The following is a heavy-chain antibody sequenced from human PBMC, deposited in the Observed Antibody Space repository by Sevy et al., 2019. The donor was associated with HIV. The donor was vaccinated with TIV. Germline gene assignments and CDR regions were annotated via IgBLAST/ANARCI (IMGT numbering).Heavy chain of an antibody. CDR3: AKEDTHRRRDF. CDR1: AVPFSNYA. J-gene: IGHJ4*02. V-gene: IGHV3-23*01. Sequence: GGSLRLSCAASAVPFSNYAMSWVRQAPGKGLEWVSTIGTSGSTTNCAGPVRGRFTISRDNSRNTLYLQMNTLRVEDTAVYYCAKEDTHRRRDFWGQGTLVTVSS. CDR2: IGTSGSTT.